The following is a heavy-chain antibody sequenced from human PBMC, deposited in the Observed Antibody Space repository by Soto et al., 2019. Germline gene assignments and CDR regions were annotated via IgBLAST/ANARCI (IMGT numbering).Heavy chain of an antibody. CDR2: IIPMFGTA. D-gene: IGHD1-1*01. CDR3: ARGFERLDP. J-gene: IGHJ5*02. Sequence: QVQLVQSGAEVKKPGSSVKVSCKASGGTFNTYAISWVRQAPGQGLEWMGGIIPMFGTANYAQKFQGRVTITADESTSTAYMELSSLRSDDTAVYYCARGFERLDPWGQGTLVTVSS. V-gene: IGHV1-69*12. CDR1: GGTFNTYA.